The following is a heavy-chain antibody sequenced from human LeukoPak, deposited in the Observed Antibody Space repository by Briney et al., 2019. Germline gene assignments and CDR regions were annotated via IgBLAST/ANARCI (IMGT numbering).Heavy chain of an antibody. J-gene: IGHJ4*02. CDR3: AKLPGTYESSYY. CDR2: ISYDGSNK. Sequence: GRSLRLSCAASGFTFSSYGMHWVRQAPGKGLEWVAVISYDGSNKYYADSVKGRFTISRDNPKNTLYLQMNSLRAEDTAVYYCAKLPGTYESSYYWGQGTLVTVSS. V-gene: IGHV3-30*18. D-gene: IGHD3-3*01. CDR1: GFTFSSYG.